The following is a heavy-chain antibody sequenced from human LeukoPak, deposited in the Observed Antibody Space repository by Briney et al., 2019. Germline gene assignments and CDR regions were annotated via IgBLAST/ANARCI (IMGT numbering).Heavy chain of an antibody. Sequence: SETLSLTCTVSGVSISSYYWSWIRQPAGRGLEWIGRIYTSGSTNYNPSLKSRVTMSVDTSKNQLSLKLSSVTAADTAVYYCARGGTAIHTYYFDYWGQGTLVTVSS. J-gene: IGHJ4*02. CDR3: ARGGTAIHTYYFDY. CDR2: IYTSGST. D-gene: IGHD5-18*01. V-gene: IGHV4-4*07. CDR1: GVSISSYY.